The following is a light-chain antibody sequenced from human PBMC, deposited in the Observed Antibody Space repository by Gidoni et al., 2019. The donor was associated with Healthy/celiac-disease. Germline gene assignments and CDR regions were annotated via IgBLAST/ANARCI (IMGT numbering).Light chain of an antibody. CDR2: AAS. J-gene: IGKJ4*01. V-gene: IGKV1-39*01. Sequence: DIQMTQSPSSLSASVGDRVTITCRASQSISSYLNWYQQKPGKAPKLLIYAASSLQSGVPARFSGSGAGTEFTRTISSLQPEDFATYYCQQSYSTPPLTFXGXTKVEIK. CDR3: QQSYSTPPLT. CDR1: QSISSY.